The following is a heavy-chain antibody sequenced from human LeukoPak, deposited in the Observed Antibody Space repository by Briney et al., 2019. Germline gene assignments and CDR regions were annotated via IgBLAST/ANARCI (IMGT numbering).Heavy chain of an antibody. CDR2: INTDRSST. CDR1: GFTFSSYW. V-gene: IGHV3-74*01. Sequence: GGSLKLSCTAAGFTFSSYWMHWVRQVPGEGLVWVSHINTDRSSTSYAGSVKGRFTISRDNAKNTLYLKVNSLRAEDTAVYYCTASLLSPGNIWGQGTVVTVSS. D-gene: IGHD3-10*01. CDR3: TASLLSPGNI. J-gene: IGHJ3*02.